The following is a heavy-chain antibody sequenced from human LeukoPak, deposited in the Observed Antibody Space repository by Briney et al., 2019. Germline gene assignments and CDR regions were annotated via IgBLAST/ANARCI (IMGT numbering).Heavy chain of an antibody. CDR3: ARGIPPSSGWYYYYYYYGMDV. CDR1: GYTFTSYD. J-gene: IGHJ6*02. D-gene: IGHD6-19*01. CDR2: MNPNSGNT. V-gene: IGHV1-8*01. Sequence: ASVTVSCKASGYTFTSYDINWVRQATGQGLEWMGWMNPNSGNTGYAQKFQGRVTMTRNTSISTAYMELSSLRSGDTAVYYCARGIPPSSGWYYYYYYYGMDVWGQGTTVTVSS.